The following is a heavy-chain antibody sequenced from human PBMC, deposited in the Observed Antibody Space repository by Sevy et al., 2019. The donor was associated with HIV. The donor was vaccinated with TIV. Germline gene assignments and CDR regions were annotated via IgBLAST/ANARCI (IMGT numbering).Heavy chain of an antibody. D-gene: IGHD6-13*01. V-gene: IGHV4-39*01. CDR2: IYYNGHT. Sequence: SETLSLTCSVPGGSIVSSSYYWNWIRQPPGKGLEWIGSIYYNGHTYYNPSLKSRLTISIDTSKNQFYLTLSSVTAADTSIYYCARSAAGHEYYYGLDVWGQGATVTVSS. CDR3: ARSAAGHEYYYGLDV. J-gene: IGHJ6*02. CDR1: GGSIVSSSYY.